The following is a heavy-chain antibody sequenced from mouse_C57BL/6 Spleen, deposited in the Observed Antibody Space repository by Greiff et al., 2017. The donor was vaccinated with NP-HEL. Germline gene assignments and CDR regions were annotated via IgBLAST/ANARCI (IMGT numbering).Heavy chain of an antibody. D-gene: IGHD1-1*01. J-gene: IGHJ2*01. CDR2: IYPGDGDT. Sequence: VQLQQSGPELVKPGASVKISCKASGYAFSSSWMNWVKQRPGKGLEWIGRIYPGDGDTNYNGKFKGKATLTADKSSSTAYMQLSSLTSEDSAVYFCARGITPDYFDYWGQGTTLTVSS. V-gene: IGHV1-82*01. CDR1: GYAFSSSW. CDR3: ARGITPDYFDY.